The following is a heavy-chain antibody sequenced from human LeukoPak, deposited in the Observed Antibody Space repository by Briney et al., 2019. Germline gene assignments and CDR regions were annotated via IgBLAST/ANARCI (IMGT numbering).Heavy chain of an antibody. CDR1: GFTFSSYG. D-gene: IGHD3-10*01. V-gene: IGHV3-30*18. J-gene: IGHJ4*02. CDR2: ISYDGSNK. CDR3: AKDRDYYGSGSYYNS. Sequence: GGSLRLSCAASGFTFSSYGMHWVRQAPGKGLEWVAVISYDGSNKYYADSVKGRFTISRDNSKNTLYLQMNSLRAEDTAVYYCAKDRDYYGSGSYYNSWGQGTLVTVSS.